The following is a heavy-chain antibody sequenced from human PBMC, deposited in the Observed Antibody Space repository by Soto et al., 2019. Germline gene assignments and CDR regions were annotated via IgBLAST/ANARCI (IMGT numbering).Heavy chain of an antibody. V-gene: IGHV4-59*01. J-gene: IGHJ5*02. CDR3: ARGGPSSKWLDP. CDR1: GGSISSYY. Sequence: QVQLQESGPGLLKSSETLSLTCTVSGGSISSYYWSWIRQPPGKGLEWIGYVYNSGSTNYNPSLKSRVTISIDTSKNQFSLKLTSLTATHTAVYYCARGGPSSKWLDPWGQGTLVTVSS. CDR2: VYNSGST.